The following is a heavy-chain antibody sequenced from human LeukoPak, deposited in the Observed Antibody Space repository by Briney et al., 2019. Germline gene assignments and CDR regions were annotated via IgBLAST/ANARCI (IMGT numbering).Heavy chain of an antibody. CDR2: ISSSGSTI. Sequence: GGSLRLSCAASGFTFSSYWMSWVRQAPGKGLEWVSYISSSGSTIYYADSVKGRFTISRDNAKNSLYLQMNSLRAEDTAVYYCARAPAARYYYYYYMDVWGKGTTVTVSS. J-gene: IGHJ6*03. D-gene: IGHD2-2*01. CDR1: GFTFSSYW. CDR3: ARAPAARYYYYYYMDV. V-gene: IGHV3-48*04.